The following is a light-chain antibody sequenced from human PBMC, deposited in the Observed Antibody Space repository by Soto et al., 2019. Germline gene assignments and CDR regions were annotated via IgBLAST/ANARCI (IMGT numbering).Light chain of an antibody. CDR3: NSFTSTSTLSV. Sequence: QSALTQPASVSASPGQSITISCTGTSSDVGFSNYLSWYQHHPGRAPKLMIYEVSNRPSGVSNRFSGSKSGNTASLTISGLHAEDEADYYCNSFTSTSTLSVFGTGTKVTAL. CDR2: EVS. CDR1: SSDVGFSNY. J-gene: IGLJ1*01. V-gene: IGLV2-14*01.